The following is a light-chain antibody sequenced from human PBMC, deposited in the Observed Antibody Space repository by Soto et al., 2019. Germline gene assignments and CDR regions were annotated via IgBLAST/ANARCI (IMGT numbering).Light chain of an antibody. CDR1: QTITNY. J-gene: IGKJ1*01. CDR2: ATD. Sequence: DIQVTHSPSSLSASVGDRVTITCRASQTITNYLNWYQQQSGKAPKLLIYATDTLQSGVPSRFSGSGSGTDYTLTISSLQPEDFATYYCQQSYNTPQTFGQGTKVDI. CDR3: QQSYNTPQT. V-gene: IGKV1-39*01.